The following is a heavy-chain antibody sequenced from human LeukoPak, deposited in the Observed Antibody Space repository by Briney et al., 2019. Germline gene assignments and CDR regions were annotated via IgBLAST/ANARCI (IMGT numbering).Heavy chain of an antibody. J-gene: IGHJ4*02. V-gene: IGHV1-46*01. CDR1: GYTFTSYG. CDR3: ARDRRTEEYDY. D-gene: IGHD2/OR15-2a*01. Sequence: ASVKVSCKASGYTFTSYGISWVRQAPGQGLEWMGIINPSGGSTSYAQKFQGRVTMTRDMSTSTVYMELSSLRSEDTAVYYCARDRRTEEYDYWGQGTLVTVSS. CDR2: INPSGGST.